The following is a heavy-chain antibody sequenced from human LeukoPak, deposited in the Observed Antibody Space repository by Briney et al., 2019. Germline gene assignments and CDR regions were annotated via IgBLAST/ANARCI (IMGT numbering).Heavy chain of an antibody. J-gene: IGHJ4*02. CDR3: AKDISKGRWPYYFDQ. CDR1: GFTFSTYG. V-gene: IGHV3-30*02. D-gene: IGHD4-23*01. CDR2: IRFDESNK. Sequence: GGSLRLSCAASGFTFSTYGMHWVRQAPGKGLEWVAFIRFDESNKYYADFVKGRFTISRDNSKDTLYLQMNNLRAEDTAVYYCAKDISKGRWPYYFDQWGQGTLVTVSS.